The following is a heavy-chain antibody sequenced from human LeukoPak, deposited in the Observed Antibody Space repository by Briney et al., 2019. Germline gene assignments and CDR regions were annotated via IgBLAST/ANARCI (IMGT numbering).Heavy chain of an antibody. Sequence: GRSLRLSCAASGFTFSSYAMHWVRQAPGKGLEWVAVISYDGSNKYYADSVKGRFTISRDNSKNTLYLQMNSLRAEDTAVYYCAPLRLGLDYWGQGTLVTVSS. D-gene: IGHD3-16*01. V-gene: IGHV3-30-3*01. CDR1: GFTFSSYA. CDR3: APLRLGLDY. CDR2: ISYDGSNK. J-gene: IGHJ4*02.